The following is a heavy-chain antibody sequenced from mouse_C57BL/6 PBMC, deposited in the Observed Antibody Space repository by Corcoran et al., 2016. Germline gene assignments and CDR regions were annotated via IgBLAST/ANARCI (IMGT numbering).Heavy chain of an antibody. V-gene: IGHV1-26*01. CDR1: GYTFTDYY. CDR3: ASPIYYDSRTYFDY. D-gene: IGHD2-4*01. J-gene: IGHJ2*01. CDR2: INPNNGGT. Sequence: EVQLQQSGPELVKPGASVKISCKASGYTFTDYYMNWVKQSHGKSLEWIGDINPNNGGTSYNQKFKGKATLTVDKSSSTAYMELRSLTSEDSAVYYCASPIYYDSRTYFDYWGQGTTLTVSS.